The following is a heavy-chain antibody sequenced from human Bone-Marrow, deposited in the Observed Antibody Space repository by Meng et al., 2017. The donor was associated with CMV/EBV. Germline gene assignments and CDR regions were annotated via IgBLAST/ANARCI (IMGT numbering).Heavy chain of an antibody. CDR2: ISYDGSNK. CDR1: GFTFSSYA. V-gene: IGHV3-30-3*01. D-gene: IGHD3-22*01. J-gene: IGHJ4*02. Sequence: GESLKISCAASGFTFSSYAMHWVRQAPGKGLEWVALISYDGSNKYYADSVKGRFTISRDNSKNTLYLQMNSLRAEDTAVYYCARLDYYDSSGFDYWGQGTLVTVPS. CDR3: ARLDYYDSSGFDY.